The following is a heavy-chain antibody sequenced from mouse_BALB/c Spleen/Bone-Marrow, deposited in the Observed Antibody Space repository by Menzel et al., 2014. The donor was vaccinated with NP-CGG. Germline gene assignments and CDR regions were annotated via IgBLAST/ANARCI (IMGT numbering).Heavy chain of an antibody. Sequence: EVMLVESGGGLVKPGGSLKLSCAASGFAFSSYDMSWVRQTLEKRLEWVAYISSGGGSTYYADTVKGRFTISRDNAKNTLYLQMSSLKSEDTAMYYCARQILRGFGYWGQGTPVTVSA. D-gene: IGHD1-1*01. CDR2: ISSGGGST. CDR3: ARQILRGFGY. J-gene: IGHJ3*02. CDR1: GFAFSSYD. V-gene: IGHV5-12-1*01.